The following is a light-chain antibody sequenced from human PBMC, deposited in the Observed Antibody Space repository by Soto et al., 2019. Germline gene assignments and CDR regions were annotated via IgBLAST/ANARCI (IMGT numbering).Light chain of an antibody. CDR2: TGS. CDR1: QGISNW. CDR3: QQANRFPLT. J-gene: IGKJ4*01. V-gene: IGKV1-12*01. Sequence: DIQMTQSPSSVSASVGDRVSITCRASQGISNWLAWYQQKPGRAPKLLIYTGSSLQSGVPSRFSGTGSGTDFTLTISSLQPEDVATYYCQQANRFPLTFGGGTTVEIK.